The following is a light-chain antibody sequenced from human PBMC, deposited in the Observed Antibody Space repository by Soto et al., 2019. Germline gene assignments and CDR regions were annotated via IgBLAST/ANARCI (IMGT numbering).Light chain of an antibody. Sequence: DIQMTQSPSSLSASVGDRFTITCRASQSIFRFLNWYQQKPGKAPALLIHAASSLHSGVPSGFSGSGSGTDLTIALSSLQPEDFATYYCQQSYSPRPITFGRGTRLEIK. V-gene: IGKV1-39*01. CDR2: AAS. CDR3: QQSYSPRPIT. CDR1: QSIFRF. J-gene: IGKJ5*01.